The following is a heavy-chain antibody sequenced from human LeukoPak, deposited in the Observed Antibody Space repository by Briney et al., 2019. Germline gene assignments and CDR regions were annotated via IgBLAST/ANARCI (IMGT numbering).Heavy chain of an antibody. D-gene: IGHD1-7*01. Sequence: ASVKVSCKVSGDTLIELAIHWVRQAPGKGLEWMGGLDPEDGATMYAQRFEGRVTMTEDTTTETAYMELSSVRSEDTAVYYCARKELRAPFDYWGQGTLVTVSS. CDR1: GDTLIELA. CDR3: ARKELRAPFDY. J-gene: IGHJ4*02. CDR2: LDPEDGAT. V-gene: IGHV1-24*01.